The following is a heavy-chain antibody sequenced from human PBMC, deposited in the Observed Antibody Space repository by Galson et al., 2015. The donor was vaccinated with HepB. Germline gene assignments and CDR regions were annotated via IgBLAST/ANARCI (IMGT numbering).Heavy chain of an antibody. CDR1: GFIFSGSA. Sequence: SLRLSCAASGFIFSGSALHWVRQASGKGLEWVGRIRSKANTYATDYAASVKGRFTISRDDSKNTAYLQMNNLKTEDTAVYYCTTYSDYYRSSSYSDWGRGTLVTVSS. J-gene: IGHJ4*02. CDR2: IRSKANTYAT. CDR3: TTYSDYYRSSSYSD. D-gene: IGHD3-22*01. V-gene: IGHV3-73*01.